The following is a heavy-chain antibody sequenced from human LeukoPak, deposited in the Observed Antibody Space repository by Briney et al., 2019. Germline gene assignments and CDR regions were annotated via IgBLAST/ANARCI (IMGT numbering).Heavy chain of an antibody. CDR3: ARVRAAAAPYYFDY. D-gene: IGHD6-13*01. CDR2: INHSGST. V-gene: IGHV4-34*01. J-gene: IGHJ4*02. Sequence: SGTLSLTCAVYGGSFSGYYWSWIRQPPGKGLEWIGEINHSGSTNYNPSLKSRVTISVDTSKNQFSLKLSSVTAADTAVYYCARVRAAAAPYYFDYWGQGTLVTVSS. CDR1: GGSFSGYY.